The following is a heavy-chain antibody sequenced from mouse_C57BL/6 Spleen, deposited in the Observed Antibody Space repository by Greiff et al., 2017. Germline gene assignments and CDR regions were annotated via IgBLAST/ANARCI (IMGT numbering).Heavy chain of an antibody. CDR3: ARRGGSYWYFDV. J-gene: IGHJ1*03. D-gene: IGHD1-1*01. V-gene: IGHV1-69*01. CDR1: GYTFTSYW. Sequence: QVQLKQPGAELVMPGASVKLSCKASGYTFTSYWMHWVKQRPGQGLEWIGEIDPSDSYTNYNQKFKGKSTLTVDKSSSTAYMQLSSLTSEDSAVSYCARRGGSYWYFDVWGTGTTVTVSS. CDR2: IDPSDSYT.